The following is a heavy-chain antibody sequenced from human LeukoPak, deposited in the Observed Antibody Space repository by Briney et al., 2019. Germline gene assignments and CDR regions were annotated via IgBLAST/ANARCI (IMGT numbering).Heavy chain of an antibody. V-gene: IGHV3-11*06. CDR1: GFTFRDYY. Sequence: GGSVSLSCAASGFTFRDYYMRWMRQPPGRGREGVSYISSTSSYTNYADSLKGRFTISRDNAKNSLYLQRNSLRAEDMAVYYCARAGYNSSRYDLDVWGKETTVTVSS. CDR2: ISSTSSYT. J-gene: IGHJ6*04. D-gene: IGHD1-20*01. CDR3: ARAGYNSSRYDLDV.